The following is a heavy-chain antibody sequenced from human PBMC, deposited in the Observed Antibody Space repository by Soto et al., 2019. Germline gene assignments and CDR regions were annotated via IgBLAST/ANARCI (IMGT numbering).Heavy chain of an antibody. CDR3: AKDHRAWAQQLAMDY. D-gene: IGHD6-13*01. V-gene: IGHV3-23*01. J-gene: IGHJ4*02. CDR1: GVTFSSYA. Sequence: EVQLLESGGGLVQPGGSLRLSGAASGVTFSSYAMSWVRQAPGKGLELVSAISGSGGSAYYADSVKGRFTISRDNSKNTLYLQMSSLRAEDTAVYYCAKDHRAWAQQLAMDYWGQGTLVTVSS. CDR2: ISGSGGSA.